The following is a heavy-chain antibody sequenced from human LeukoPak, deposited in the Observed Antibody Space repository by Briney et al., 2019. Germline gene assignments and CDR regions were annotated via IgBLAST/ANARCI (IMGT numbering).Heavy chain of an antibody. CDR1: GYSLSSGYY. D-gene: IGHD3-22*01. CDR2: IYYSGSA. J-gene: IGHJ5*02. V-gene: IGHV4-38-2*02. Sequence: SETLSLTCTVSGYSLSSGYYWDWIRQPPGKGLEWIGYIYYSGSAYYNPSLKSRVTISVDTSKNQFSLKLSSVTAADTAVYYCARPYYYDSRIDPWGQGTLVTVSS. CDR3: ARPYYYDSRIDP.